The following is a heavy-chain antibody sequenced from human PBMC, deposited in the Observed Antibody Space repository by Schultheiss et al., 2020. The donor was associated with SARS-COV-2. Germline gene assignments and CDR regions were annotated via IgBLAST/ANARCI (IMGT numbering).Heavy chain of an antibody. Sequence: GESLKISCAASGFTFSSYSMNWVRQAPGKGLEWVSSISSSSSYIYYAYSVKGRFTISRDNAKNSLYLQMNSLRAEDTAVYYCAKRSGYQPLLYPVDYWGQGTLVTVSS. CDR1: GFTFSSYS. CDR2: ISSSSSYI. J-gene: IGHJ4*02. D-gene: IGHD2-2*02. V-gene: IGHV3-21*01. CDR3: AKRSGYQPLLYPVDY.